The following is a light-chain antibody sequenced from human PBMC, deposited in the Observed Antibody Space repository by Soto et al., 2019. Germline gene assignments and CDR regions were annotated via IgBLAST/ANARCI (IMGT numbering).Light chain of an antibody. CDR1: QSVISRY. Sequence: EIVLTQSPGTLSLSPGERATLSCRASQSVISRYLAWYQQRPGQAPRLLIYDASNRATGIPARFSGSGSGTDFTLTISSLEPEDFAVYYCQQRVEWLTFGGGTKVDIK. CDR2: DAS. J-gene: IGKJ4*01. CDR3: QQRVEWLT. V-gene: IGKV3D-20*02.